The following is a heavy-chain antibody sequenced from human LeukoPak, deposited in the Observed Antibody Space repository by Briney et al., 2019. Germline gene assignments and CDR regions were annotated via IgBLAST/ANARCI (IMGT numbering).Heavy chain of an antibody. CDR3: ARVPRVDTAMVADY. CDR1: GYTFTGYY. J-gene: IGHJ4*02. CDR2: INPNSGGT. V-gene: IGHV1-2*02. D-gene: IGHD5-18*01. Sequence: GASVKVSCKASGYTFTGYYMHWVRQAPGQGLEWMGWINPNSGGTNYAQKLQGRVTMTTDTSTSTAYMELRSLRSDDTAVYYCARVPRVDTAMVADYWGQGTLVTVSS.